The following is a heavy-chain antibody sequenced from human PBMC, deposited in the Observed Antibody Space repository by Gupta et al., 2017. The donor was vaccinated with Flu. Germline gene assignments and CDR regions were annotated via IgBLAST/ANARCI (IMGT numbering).Heavy chain of an antibody. Sequence: QLQLQESGPGLVKPSETLSLTCTVSGGSISSSSYYWGWIHQPPGKGLEWIGSIYYSGSTYYNPSLKSRVTISVDTSKNQFSLKLSSVTAADTAVYYCARHMYYDFWSGYHAPGSFDYWGQGTLVTVSS. D-gene: IGHD3-3*01. J-gene: IGHJ4*02. V-gene: IGHV4-39*01. CDR1: GGSISSSSYY. CDR2: IYYSGST. CDR3: ARHMYYDFWSGYHAPGSFDY.